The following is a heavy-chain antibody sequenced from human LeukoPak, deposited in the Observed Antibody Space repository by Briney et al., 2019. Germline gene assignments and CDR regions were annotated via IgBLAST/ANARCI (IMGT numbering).Heavy chain of an antibody. CDR1: GGSISSYY. V-gene: IGHV4-59*01. CDR2: IYYSGST. J-gene: IGHJ4*02. D-gene: IGHD4-17*01. CDR3: ARVQDDYGDYFDY. Sequence: SETLSLTCTVSGGSISSYYWSWIRQPPGKGLEWIGYIYYSGSTNYNPSLKSRVTISVDTSKNQFSLKLSSVTAAGTAVYYCARVQDDYGDYFDYWGQGTLVTVSS.